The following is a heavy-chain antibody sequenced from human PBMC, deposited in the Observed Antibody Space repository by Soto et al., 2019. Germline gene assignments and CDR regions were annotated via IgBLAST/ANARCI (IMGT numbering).Heavy chain of an antibody. J-gene: IGHJ3*02. Sequence: PPETLSLTCTVSGGSISSSSYYWGWIRQPPGKGLEWIGSIYYSGSTYYNPSLKSRVTISVDTSKNQFSLKLSSVTAADTAVYYCARGGIVVVPAAMGAFDIWGQGTMVTVSS. CDR1: GGSISSSSYY. CDR3: ARGGIVVVPAAMGAFDI. D-gene: IGHD2-2*01. V-gene: IGHV4-39*07. CDR2: IYYSGST.